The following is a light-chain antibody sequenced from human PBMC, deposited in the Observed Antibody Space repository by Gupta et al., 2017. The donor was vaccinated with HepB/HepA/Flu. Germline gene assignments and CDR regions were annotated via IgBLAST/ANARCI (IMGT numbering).Light chain of an antibody. CDR2: GAS. CDR3: HQACTSLVT. J-gene: IGKJ4*01. V-gene: IGKV3-20*01. CDR1: QSVSSTY. Sequence: EVVLTQAPGTLSLSPGERATLSCRASQSVSSTYLAWYQPKPGQAPRLLIYGASIRATGIPDRFSGSGSGTAFTLTISRLEPVAFAVYYCHQACTSLVTFGGGTKVEI.